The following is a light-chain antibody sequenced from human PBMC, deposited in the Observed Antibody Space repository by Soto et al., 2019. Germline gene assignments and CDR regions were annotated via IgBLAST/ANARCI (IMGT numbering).Light chain of an antibody. CDR3: QQYDNLPLT. J-gene: IGKJ4*01. Sequence: DIQLTQSASALFASIEDRVTITCQASQDISNYLNWYQQKPGKAPKLLIYDASNLETGVPSRFSGSGSGTDFTFTISSLQPEDIATYYCQQYDNLPLTFGGGTKVDIK. CDR1: QDISNY. V-gene: IGKV1-33*01. CDR2: DAS.